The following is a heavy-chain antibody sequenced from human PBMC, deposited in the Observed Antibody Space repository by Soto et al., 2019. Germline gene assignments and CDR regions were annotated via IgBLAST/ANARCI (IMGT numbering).Heavy chain of an antibody. J-gene: IGHJ4*02. CDR2: ISSSSSTI. CDR1: GFTFSSYS. D-gene: IGHD4-17*01. CDR3: ARDLVSYRLRDPKINDY. V-gene: IGHV3-48*01. Sequence: GGSLRLSCAASGFTFSSYSMNWVRQAPGKGLEWVSYISSSSSTIYYADSVKGRFTISRDNAKNSLYLQMNSLRAEDTAVYYCARDLVSYRLRDPKINDYWGQGTLVTVSS.